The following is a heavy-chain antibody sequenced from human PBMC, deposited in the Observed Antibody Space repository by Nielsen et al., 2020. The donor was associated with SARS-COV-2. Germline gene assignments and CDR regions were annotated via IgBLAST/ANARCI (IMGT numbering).Heavy chain of an antibody. CDR3: ASDMITFGGVIPPDY. J-gene: IGHJ4*02. CDR1: GFTFSSYG. V-gene: IGHV3-33*01. CDR2: IWYDGSNK. Sequence: GGSLRLSCAASGFTFSSYGMHWVRQAPGKGLEWVAVIWYDGSNKYYADSVKGRFTISRDNSKNTLYLQMNSLRAEDTAVYYCASDMITFGGVIPPDYWGQGTLVTVSS. D-gene: IGHD3-16*02.